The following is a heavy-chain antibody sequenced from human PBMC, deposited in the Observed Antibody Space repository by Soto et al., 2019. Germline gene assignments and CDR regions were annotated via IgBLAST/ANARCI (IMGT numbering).Heavy chain of an antibody. J-gene: IGHJ4*02. D-gene: IGHD2-2*01. CDR1: GFTFDDYA. CDR2: ISWNSGSI. V-gene: IGHV3-9*01. Sequence: EVQLVESGGGLVQPGRSLRLSCAASGFTFDDYAMHWVRQAPGKGLEWVSGISWNSGSIGYADSVKGRFTICRDNAKNSLYMQMNSLRAEDTALYYCAKGGRDCSSTSCYSYFYYWGQGTLVTVSS. CDR3: AKGGRDCSSTSCYSYFYY.